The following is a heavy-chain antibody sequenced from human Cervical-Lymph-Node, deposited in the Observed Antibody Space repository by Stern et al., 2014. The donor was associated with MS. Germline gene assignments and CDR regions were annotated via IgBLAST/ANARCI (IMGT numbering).Heavy chain of an antibody. J-gene: IGHJ4*02. Sequence: QLQLQESGPGLVKPSETLSLTCTVSGGSISSYYWSWIRQPPGKGLEWIGSIYYSGSSNYNPSLKSRVTISVDTSKNQFSLKLSSVTAADTAVYYCARAGYISSIDYWGQGTLVTVSS. V-gene: IGHV4-59*01. CDR1: GGSISSYY. CDR3: ARAGYISSIDY. CDR2: IYYSGSS. D-gene: IGHD6-13*01.